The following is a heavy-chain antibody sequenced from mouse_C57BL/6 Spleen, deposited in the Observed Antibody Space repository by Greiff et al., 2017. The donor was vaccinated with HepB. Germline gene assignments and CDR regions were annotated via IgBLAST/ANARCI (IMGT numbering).Heavy chain of an antibody. J-gene: IGHJ4*01. D-gene: IGHD2-5*01. CDR2: IYPGSGST. CDR1: GYTFTSYW. CDR3: ARNSNYVFYAMDY. Sequence: QVQLQQPGAELVKPGASVMMSCKASGYTFTSYWITWVKQRPGQGLEWIGDIYPGSGSTNYNEKFKSKATLTVDTSSSTAYMQLSSLTSEDSAVYYCARNSNYVFYAMDYWGQGTSVTVSS. V-gene: IGHV1-55*01.